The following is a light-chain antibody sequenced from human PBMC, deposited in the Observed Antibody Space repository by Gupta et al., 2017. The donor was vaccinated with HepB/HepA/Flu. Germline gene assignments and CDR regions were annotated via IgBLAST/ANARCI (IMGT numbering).Light chain of an antibody. CDR2: FGS. CDR3: MQSLHTPWT. J-gene: IGKJ1*01. Sequence: DIVVTQTPLSLSVTPGEPASIFCRSSQSLVASHGYNLLDWYVQKPRQSPQLLIYFGSYRASGVPDRFSGSGSGTLFTLRISRVEADDVGVYYCMQSLHTPWTFGQGTKVELK. CDR1: QSLVASHGYNL. V-gene: IGKV2-28*01.